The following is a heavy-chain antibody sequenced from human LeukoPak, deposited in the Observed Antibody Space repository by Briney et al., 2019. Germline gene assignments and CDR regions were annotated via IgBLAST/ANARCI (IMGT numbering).Heavy chain of an antibody. CDR3: ARDEYRYYYYYGMDV. CDR2: MNPNSDNT. CDR1: GYTFTSYD. J-gene: IGHJ6*02. V-gene: IGHV1-8*01. Sequence: GASVKVSCKASGYTFTSYDINWVRQATGQGLEWMGWMNPNSDNTGYAQKFQGRVTMTRNTSISTAYMELSSLRSEDTAVYYCARDEYRYYYYYGMDVWGQGTTVTVSS. D-gene: IGHD2/OR15-2a*01.